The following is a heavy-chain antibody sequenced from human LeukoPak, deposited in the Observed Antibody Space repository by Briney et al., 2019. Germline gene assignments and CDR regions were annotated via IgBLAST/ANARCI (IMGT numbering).Heavy chain of an antibody. V-gene: IGHV3-11*01. Sequence: GPLRLSCAASGFPFIDYSMSWTRQAPGKGLEWVSYISSSGSTIYYADSVKGRFTISRDNAKNSLYLQMTSLRPEDTAVYYCAELGIAMIGGVWGKGTT. CDR1: GFPFIDYS. CDR3: AELGIAMIGGV. D-gene: IGHD3-10*02. J-gene: IGHJ6*01. CDR2: ISSSGSTI.